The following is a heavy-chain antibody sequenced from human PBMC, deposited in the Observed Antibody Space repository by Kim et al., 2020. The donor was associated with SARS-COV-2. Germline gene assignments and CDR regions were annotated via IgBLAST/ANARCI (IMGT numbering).Heavy chain of an antibody. V-gene: IGHV3-30*01. Sequence: VKSRFTISRHNSKNTLYLQMNSLRAEDTALYYCARDGFYDGIGYYPDFDYWGQGTLVTVSS. CDR3: ARDGFYDGIGYYPDFDY. J-gene: IGHJ4*02. D-gene: IGHD3-22*01.